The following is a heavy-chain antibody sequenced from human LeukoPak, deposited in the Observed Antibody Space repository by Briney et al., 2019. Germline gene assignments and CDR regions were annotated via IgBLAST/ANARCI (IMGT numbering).Heavy chain of an antibody. Sequence: SETLSLTCTVSGGSISSSSYYWGWIRQPPGKGLEWIGSIYHSGSTYYNPSLKSRVTIAVETSKNQFSLKLSSVTAADKAVYYCARVVPAANRYYFDYWGQGTLVTVSS. D-gene: IGHD2-2*01. V-gene: IGHV4-39*07. J-gene: IGHJ4*02. CDR3: ARVVPAANRYYFDY. CDR1: GGSISSSSYY. CDR2: IYHSGST.